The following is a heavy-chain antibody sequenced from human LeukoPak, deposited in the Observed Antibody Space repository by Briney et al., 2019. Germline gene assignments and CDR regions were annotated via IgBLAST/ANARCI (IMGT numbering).Heavy chain of an antibody. CDR3: AKAIYTYGSFEYYFDY. J-gene: IGHJ4*02. CDR2: IKSDGSDT. CDR1: GFTLSSYW. V-gene: IGHV3-74*01. D-gene: IGHD5-18*01. Sequence: GGSLRLSCAASGFTLSSYWMHWVRQVPGKGLVWVSRIKSDGSDTRYADSVKGRFTISRDNSKNTLYLQMNSLRAEDTAEYYCAKAIYTYGSFEYYFDYWGQGTLATVSS.